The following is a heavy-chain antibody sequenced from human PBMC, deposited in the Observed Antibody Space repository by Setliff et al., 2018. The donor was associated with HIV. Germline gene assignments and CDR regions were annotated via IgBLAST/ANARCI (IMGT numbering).Heavy chain of an antibody. Sequence: PGGSLRLSCAASGFTFSGYAMRWVRQAPGKGLECVSGISGSGGSTHYADSVKGRFTISRDNSKNTVFLQLNALRPEDTAVYYCAKDRNFPNDVFDTWGQGTMVTVSS. V-gene: IGHV3-23*01. CDR3: AKDRNFPNDVFDT. CDR1: GFTFSGYA. CDR2: ISGSGGST. J-gene: IGHJ3*02.